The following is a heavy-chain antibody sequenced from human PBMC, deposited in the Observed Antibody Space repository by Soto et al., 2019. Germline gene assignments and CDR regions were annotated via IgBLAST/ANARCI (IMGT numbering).Heavy chain of an antibody. CDR1: GGSFSGYY. V-gene: IGHV4-34*01. CDR2: INHSGST. Sequence: QVQLQQWGAGLLKPSETLSLTCAVYGGSFSGYYWSWIRQPPGKGLEWIGEINHSGSTNYNPSLKGRVTISVDTSKNQFSLKLSSVTAADTAVYYCARGEKSGSKYGNYFDYWGQGTLVTVSS. D-gene: IGHD3-10*01. J-gene: IGHJ4*02. CDR3: ARGEKSGSKYGNYFDY.